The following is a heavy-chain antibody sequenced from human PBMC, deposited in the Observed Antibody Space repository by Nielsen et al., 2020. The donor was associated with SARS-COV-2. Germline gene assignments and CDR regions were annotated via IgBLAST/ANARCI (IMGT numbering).Heavy chain of an antibody. CDR2: IWYDGSNK. D-gene: IGHD3-22*01. J-gene: IGHJ4*02. CDR3: ASGLKYYYDSSGYFY. CDR1: GFTFSSYG. V-gene: IGHV3-33*03. Sequence: GGSLRLSCAASGFTFSSYGMHWVRQAPGKGLEWVAVIWYDGSNKYYADSVKGRFTISRDNAKNSLYLQMNSLRAEDTAVYYCASGLKYYYDSSGYFYWGQGTLVTVSS.